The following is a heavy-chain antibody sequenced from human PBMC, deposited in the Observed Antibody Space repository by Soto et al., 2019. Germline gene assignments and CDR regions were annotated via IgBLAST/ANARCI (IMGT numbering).Heavy chain of an antibody. CDR2: ISFDGRNK. V-gene: IGHV3-30*18. J-gene: IGHJ3*02. Sequence: QVQLVESGGGVVQPGRSLRLSCAASGFTFSGYGIHWARQAPGKGLEWVAVISFDGRNKYYADSVKGRFTISRDNSKNTVYLQMNSLRAEDTAVYHCAKALYYYDNSGANFAFDIWGQGTMVTVSS. CDR1: GFTFSGYG. CDR3: AKALYYYDNSGANFAFDI. D-gene: IGHD3-22*01.